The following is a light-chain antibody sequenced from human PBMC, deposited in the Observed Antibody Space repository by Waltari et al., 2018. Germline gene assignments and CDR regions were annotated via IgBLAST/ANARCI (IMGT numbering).Light chain of an antibody. CDR2: AKD. Sequence: SSELTQDPAVSVALGQTVRITCQGDSLRRNYASWYQQKPGQAPILVFYAKDKRPSVFPDLFSGSSSGDTAFLTITGAQAEDEGDYFCDSRDSTGELVVFGGGTTLTVL. CDR3: DSRDSTGELVV. V-gene: IGLV3-19*01. J-gene: IGLJ2*01. CDR1: SLRRNY.